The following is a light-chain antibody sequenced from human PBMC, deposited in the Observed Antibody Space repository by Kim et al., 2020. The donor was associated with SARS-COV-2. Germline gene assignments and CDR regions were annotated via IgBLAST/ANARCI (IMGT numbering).Light chain of an antibody. CDR1: QTVSSSY. J-gene: IGKJ1*01. CDR2: AAS. CDR3: QQYGSSPPWT. V-gene: IGKV3-20*01. Sequence: PGERATLPCRTSQTVSSSYLASYQQKPGQAPRLLIYAASSRATGIPDRISGRGSGTDFTPAISRLEPADFAVYYCQQYGSSPPWTFGQGTKVDIK.